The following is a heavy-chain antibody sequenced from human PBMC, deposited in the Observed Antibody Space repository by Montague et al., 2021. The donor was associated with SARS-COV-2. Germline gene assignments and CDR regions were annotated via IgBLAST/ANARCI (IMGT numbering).Heavy chain of an antibody. Sequence: SETLSLTCTVSGGSISSSSYFWGWIRQPPGEGLEWIGSIYYSGSTYYNPSLKSRVTISVDPSKNQFSLKLSSVTAADTAVFYCARKTSRGLTIFGVVTASYCFDYWGQGTLVTVSS. CDR1: GGSISSSSYF. V-gene: IGHV4-39*01. CDR3: ARKTSRGLTIFGVVTASYCFDY. J-gene: IGHJ4*02. CDR2: IYYSGST. D-gene: IGHD3-3*01.